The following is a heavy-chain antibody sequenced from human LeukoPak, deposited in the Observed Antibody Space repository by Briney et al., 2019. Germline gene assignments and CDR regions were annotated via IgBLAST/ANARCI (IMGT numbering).Heavy chain of an antibody. D-gene: IGHD6-19*01. J-gene: IGHJ4*02. V-gene: IGHV3-30*02. CDR3: AKDRSSGWYYFDY. CDR2: IRYDGSNK. CDR1: GFTFSSYG. Sequence: GGSLRLSCAASGFTFSSYGMHWVRQAPGKGLEWVAFIRYDGSNKYYADSVKDRFTISRDNSKNTLYLQMNSLRAEDTAVYYCAKDRSSGWYYFDYWGQGTLVTVSS.